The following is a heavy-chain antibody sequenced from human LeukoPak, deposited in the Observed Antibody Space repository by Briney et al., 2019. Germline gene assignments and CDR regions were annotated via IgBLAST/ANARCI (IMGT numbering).Heavy chain of an antibody. J-gene: IGHJ4*02. V-gene: IGHV3-30*14. CDR1: GFTFSSYA. CDR3: ARAKAPDYYDSSGYYPPFYFDY. D-gene: IGHD3-22*01. Sequence: GGSLRLSCAASGFTFSSYAMHWVRQAPGKGLEWVALISYEGSNKYYADSVKGRFTISRDNSKNTLYLQMNSLRAEDTAVYYCARAKAPDYYDSSGYYPPFYFDYWGQGTLVTVSS. CDR2: ISYEGSNK.